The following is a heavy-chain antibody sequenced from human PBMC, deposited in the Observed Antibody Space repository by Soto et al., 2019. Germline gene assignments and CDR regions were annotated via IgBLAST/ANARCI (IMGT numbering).Heavy chain of an antibody. CDR3: ASVSTTGTYGPVGAFDI. Sequence: PGESLKISCKGSGYSFTSYWIGWVRQMPGKGLEWMGIIYPGDSDTRYSPSFQGQVTISADKSISTAYLQWSSLKASDTAMYYCASVSTTGTYGPVGAFDIWGQGTMVTVSS. CDR2: IYPGDSDT. V-gene: IGHV5-51*01. CDR1: GYSFTSYW. D-gene: IGHD1-1*01. J-gene: IGHJ3*02.